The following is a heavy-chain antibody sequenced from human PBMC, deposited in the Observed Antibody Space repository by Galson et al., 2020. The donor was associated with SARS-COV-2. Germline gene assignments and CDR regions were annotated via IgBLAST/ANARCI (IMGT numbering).Heavy chain of an antibody. Sequence: GESLKISCAASGFTFSSYGMHWVRQAPGKGLEWVAVIWYDGSNKYYADSVKGRFTISRDNSKNTLYLQMNSLRAEDTAVYYCARDPPTSIAAAGTDDAFDIWGQGTMVTVSS. CDR1: GFTFSSYG. V-gene: IGHV3-33*01. J-gene: IGHJ3*02. D-gene: IGHD6-13*01. CDR2: IWYDGSNK. CDR3: ARDPPTSIAAAGTDDAFDI.